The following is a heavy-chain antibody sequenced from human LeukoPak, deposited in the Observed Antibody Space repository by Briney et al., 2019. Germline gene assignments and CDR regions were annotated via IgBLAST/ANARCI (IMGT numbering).Heavy chain of an antibody. V-gene: IGHV3-23*01. J-gene: IGHJ4*02. CDR1: GFTFSSYA. D-gene: IGHD5-12*01. Sequence: PGGFLRLSCAASGFTFSSYAMSWVRQAPGKGLEWVSAISGSGGSTYYADSVKGRFTISRDNSKNTLYLQMNSLRAEDTAVYYCAKPWLEGDYSCFDYWGQGTLVTVSS. CDR3: AKPWLEGDYSCFDY. CDR2: ISGSGGST.